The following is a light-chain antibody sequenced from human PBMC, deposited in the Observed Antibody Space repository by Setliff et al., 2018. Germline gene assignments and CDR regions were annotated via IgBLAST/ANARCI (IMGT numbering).Light chain of an antibody. CDR2: DVN. CDR3: SSYTSSTTWI. J-gene: IGLJ2*01. CDR1: SSDVGGYKY. V-gene: IGLV2-14*03. Sequence: QSALTQPASVSGSPGRSITISCTGTSSDVGGYKYVSWYQQHPGKAPRLMIYDVNKQPSGVSYRFSGSKSGNTATLTISGLQAEDEADYYCSSYTSSTTWIFGGGTKVTVL.